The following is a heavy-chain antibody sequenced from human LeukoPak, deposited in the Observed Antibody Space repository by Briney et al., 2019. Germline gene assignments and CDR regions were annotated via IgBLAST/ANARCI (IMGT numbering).Heavy chain of an antibody. Sequence: GGSLRLSCAASGFTVTDNYMNWVRQSSGKGLEWVANIKHDGSERDYVDSVKGRFTISRDNAKNSVYLQMNSLRAEDTAVYYCARGHSSGWYDQYYFDHWGQGTPVTVSS. CDR1: GFTVTDNY. J-gene: IGHJ4*02. V-gene: IGHV3-7*01. CDR2: IKHDGSER. D-gene: IGHD6-19*01. CDR3: ARGHSSGWYDQYYFDH.